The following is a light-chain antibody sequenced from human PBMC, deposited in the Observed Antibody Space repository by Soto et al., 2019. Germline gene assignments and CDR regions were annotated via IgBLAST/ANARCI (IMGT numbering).Light chain of an antibody. Sequence: QSALTQPASVSGSPGQSITISCTGTSSEVGGYNYVSWYQQHPGKAPKLMIYDVSNRPSGVSNRFSGSKSGNTASLTISGLQAEDEAYYYCSSYTSSSTVVFGGGTQLTVL. CDR1: SSEVGGYNY. CDR2: DVS. V-gene: IGLV2-14*01. J-gene: IGLJ2*01. CDR3: SSYTSSSTVV.